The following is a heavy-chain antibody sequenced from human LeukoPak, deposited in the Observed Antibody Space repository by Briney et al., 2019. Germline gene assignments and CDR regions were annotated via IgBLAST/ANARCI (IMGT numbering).Heavy chain of an antibody. D-gene: IGHD2-21*01. Sequence: PSETLSLTCTVSGGSISSYYWSWIRQPPGKGLEWIGDIYYSGSTNYNPSLKSRVTISVDTSKNQFSLRLSSVTAADTAVYYCAREHMSDAFDIWGQGTMVTVSS. CDR2: IYYSGST. CDR3: AREHMSDAFDI. CDR1: GGSISSYY. V-gene: IGHV4-59*12. J-gene: IGHJ3*02.